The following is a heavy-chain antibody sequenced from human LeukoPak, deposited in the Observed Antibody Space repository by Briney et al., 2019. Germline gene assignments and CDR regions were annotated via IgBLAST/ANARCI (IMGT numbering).Heavy chain of an antibody. CDR1: GFTFSSYW. J-gene: IGHJ4*02. Sequence: GGSLRLSCAASGFTFSSYWMSWVRQAPEKGLEWVANIKQDGSEKYYVDSVKGRFTISRDNAKNSLYLQMNSLRAEDTAVYYCAREIPLGNYYGSGSYYPYFDYWGQGTLVTVSS. D-gene: IGHD3-10*01. V-gene: IGHV3-7*03. CDR3: AREIPLGNYYGSGSYYPYFDY. CDR2: IKQDGSEK.